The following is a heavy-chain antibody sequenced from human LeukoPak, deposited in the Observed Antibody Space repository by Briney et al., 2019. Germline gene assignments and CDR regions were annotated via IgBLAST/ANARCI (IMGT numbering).Heavy chain of an antibody. D-gene: IGHD6-19*01. V-gene: IGHV4-61*02. J-gene: IGHJ5*02. CDR1: GGSISSGNYY. Sequence: SETLSLTCTVSGGSISSGNYYWSWFRQPAGKGLEWIGRISTSGSTHYNPSLKSRVTISVDTSKNQFSLKLSSVTAADTAVYYCARDTQSGWYSSWFDPWGQGTLVTVSS. CDR2: ISTSGST. CDR3: ARDTQSGWYSSWFDP.